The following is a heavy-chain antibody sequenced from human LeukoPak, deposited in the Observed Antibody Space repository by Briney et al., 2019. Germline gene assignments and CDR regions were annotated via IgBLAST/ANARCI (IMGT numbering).Heavy chain of an antibody. Sequence: SETLSLTCAVYGGSFSGYYWSWIRQPPGKGLEWIGEINHSGSTNYNPSLKSRVTISVDTSKNQLSLKLSSVTAADTAVYYCAREGAYDSSGYYPEGNAFDIWGQGTMVTVSS. D-gene: IGHD3-22*01. J-gene: IGHJ3*02. V-gene: IGHV4-34*01. CDR2: INHSGST. CDR1: GGSFSGYY. CDR3: AREGAYDSSGYYPEGNAFDI.